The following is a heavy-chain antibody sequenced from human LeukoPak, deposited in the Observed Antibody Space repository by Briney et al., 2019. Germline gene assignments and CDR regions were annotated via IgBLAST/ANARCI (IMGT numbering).Heavy chain of an antibody. CDR3: ARDRLLFSVYSNPRFDY. Sequence: ASVKVSCKASGYTFTSYGISWVRQAPGQGLEWMGWISAYNGNTNYAQKLQSRVTMTTDTSTSTAYMELRSLGSDDTAVYYCARDRLLFSVYSNPRFDYWGQGTLVTVSS. CDR2: ISAYNGNT. D-gene: IGHD4-11*01. J-gene: IGHJ4*02. V-gene: IGHV1-18*01. CDR1: GYTFTSYG.